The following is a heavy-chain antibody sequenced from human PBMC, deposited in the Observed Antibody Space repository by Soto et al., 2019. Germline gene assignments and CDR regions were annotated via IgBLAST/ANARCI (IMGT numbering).Heavy chain of an antibody. CDR3: ARGSSGWYYFDY. J-gene: IGHJ4*02. CDR1: GGSVSSGSYY. V-gene: IGHV4-61*01. D-gene: IGHD6-19*01. CDR2: MYNSGST. Sequence: QVQLQESGPGLVKPSETLSLTCTVSGGSVSSGSYYWSWIRQPPGKGLEWIGYMYNSGSTNYNPPLKSRVIISVDTSKNQFPLKLSSVTAADTAVYYGARGSSGWYYFDYWGQGTLVTVSS.